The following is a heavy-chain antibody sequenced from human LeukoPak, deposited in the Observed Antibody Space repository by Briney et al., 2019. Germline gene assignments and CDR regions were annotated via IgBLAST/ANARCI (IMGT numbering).Heavy chain of an antibody. D-gene: IGHD6-6*01. V-gene: IGHV3-21*04. CDR3: ARFSHYSSSSGGAY. CDR2: ISGDSTYI. J-gene: IGHJ4*02. CDR1: GFTFASYS. Sequence: GGSLRLSCAASGFTFASYSMNWVRQAPGQGLEWVSSISGDSTYIYNAGSVRGRFTISRDNAQASLYLQMISLRADDTAVYYCARFSHYSSSSGGAYWGQGTLVTVSS.